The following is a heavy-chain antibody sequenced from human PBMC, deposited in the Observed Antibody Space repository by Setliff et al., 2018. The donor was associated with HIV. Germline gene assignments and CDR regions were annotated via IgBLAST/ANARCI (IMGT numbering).Heavy chain of an antibody. J-gene: IGHJ4*02. CDR3: AVDGDYAGGVGY. CDR1: GYTLTELS. V-gene: IGHV1-24*01. CDR2: FDPEDGET. Sequence: ASVKVSCKVSGYTLTELSVHWVRQAPGEGLEWMGGFDPEDGETIYAEKFQGRVTMTEDTATDTAYMELSSLRSEDTAVYYCAVDGDYAGGVGYWGQGTLVTVSS. D-gene: IGHD4-17*01.